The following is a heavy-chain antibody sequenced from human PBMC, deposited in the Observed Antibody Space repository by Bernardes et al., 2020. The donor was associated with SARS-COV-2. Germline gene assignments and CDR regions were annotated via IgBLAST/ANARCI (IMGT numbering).Heavy chain of an antibody. CDR3: ARTRGSCTTVRCLKSGWFDP. V-gene: IGHV2-70*11. CDR2: IDWDDDK. CDR1: GFSLTTPGMC. J-gene: IGHJ5*02. D-gene: IGHD2-8*01. Sequence: SGPTLVKPTQTLTLTCTFSGFSLTTPGMCISWIRQPPGKALEWLARIDWDDDKYYNTSLKTRLTISKDTSKNQVVLTMTNMDPVDTATYYCARTRGSCTTVRCLKSGWFDPWGQGTLVTVSS.